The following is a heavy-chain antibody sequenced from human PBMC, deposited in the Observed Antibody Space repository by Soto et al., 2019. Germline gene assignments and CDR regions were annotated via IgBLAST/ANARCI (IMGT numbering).Heavy chain of an antibody. D-gene: IGHD2-8*01. CDR2: IYYSGST. CDR3: ARIDPPLMLAWFDP. Sequence: QVQLQESGPGLVKVSETLSLTCTVSGGSISSNYWSWIRQPPGKGLEWIGYIYYSGSTNYNSSLKRRVTISVHTSKNQFSLKLTSVTAADTAVYYCARIDPPLMLAWFDPWGQGTLVTVSS. J-gene: IGHJ5*02. CDR1: GGSISSNY. V-gene: IGHV4-59*01.